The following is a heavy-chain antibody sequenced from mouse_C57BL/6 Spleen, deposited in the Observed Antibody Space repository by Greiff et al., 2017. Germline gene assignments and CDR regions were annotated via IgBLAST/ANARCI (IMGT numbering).Heavy chain of an antibody. CDR1: GYTFTSYW. Sequence: QVQLQQPGAELVRPGSSVKLSCKASGYTFTSYWMHWVKQRPIQGLEWIGNIDPSDSATHYNQKFKDKATLTVDKSSSTAYMQLSSLTSEDSAGYYCARRADWEFDYWGQGTTLTVAS. D-gene: IGHD4-1*01. V-gene: IGHV1-52*01. CDR2: IDPSDSAT. J-gene: IGHJ2*01. CDR3: ARRADWEFDY.